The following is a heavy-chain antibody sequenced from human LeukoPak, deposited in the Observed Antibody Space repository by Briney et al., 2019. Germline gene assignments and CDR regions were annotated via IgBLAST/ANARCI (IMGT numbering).Heavy chain of an antibody. Sequence: GGSLRLSCAASEFIFSGYWMNWGREAPGKGREWVANIKQDGSEKQYVDSVRGRFTISRDNAKNSLYLQMNSLRVEDTAVYYCARDGFVGAADYWGQGTLVTVSS. V-gene: IGHV3-7*01. CDR1: EFIFSGYW. D-gene: IGHD6-13*01. CDR3: ARDGFVGAADY. J-gene: IGHJ4*02. CDR2: IKQDGSEK.